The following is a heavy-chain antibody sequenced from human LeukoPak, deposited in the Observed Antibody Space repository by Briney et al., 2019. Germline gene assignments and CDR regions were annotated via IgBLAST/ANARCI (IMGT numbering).Heavy chain of an antibody. CDR2: IYYSGGT. J-gene: IGHJ5*02. CDR1: GGSISSYY. V-gene: IGHV4-59*08. D-gene: IGHD3-3*01. Sequence: SETLSLTRTVSGGSISSYYWSWIRQPPGKGLEWIGYIYYSGGTNYNPSLKSRVTISVDTSKNQFSLKLSSVTAADTAVYYCARHYDFFDPWGQGTLVTVSS. CDR3: ARHYDFFDP.